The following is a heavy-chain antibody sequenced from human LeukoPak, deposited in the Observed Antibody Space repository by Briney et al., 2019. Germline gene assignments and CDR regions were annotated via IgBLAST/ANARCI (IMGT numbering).Heavy chain of an antibody. V-gene: IGHV1-69*05. D-gene: IGHD3-9*01. Sequence: GASVKVSCKASGGTFSSYAISWVRQAPGQGLEWMGGIIPIFGTANYAQKFQGRVTITTDESTSTAYMELSSLRSEDTAVYYCASPVLRYRWYAFDIRGQGTMVTVSS. CDR2: IIPIFGTA. CDR3: ASPVLRYRWYAFDI. CDR1: GGTFSSYA. J-gene: IGHJ3*02.